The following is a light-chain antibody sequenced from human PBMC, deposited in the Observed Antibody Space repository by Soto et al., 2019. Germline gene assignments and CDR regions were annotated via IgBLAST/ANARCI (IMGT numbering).Light chain of an antibody. CDR2: DAS. V-gene: IGKV3-15*01. J-gene: IGKJ2*01. CDR1: QSVSSN. Sequence: DIVMTQSPGTLSVSPGERATLSCRASQSVSSNLAWYQQKPGQAPRLLIYDASTRATAIPARFSGSGSGTVFTLSISSRQSEDFAVYFCQQYNTWPPYTFGQGTKLEI. CDR3: QQYNTWPPYT.